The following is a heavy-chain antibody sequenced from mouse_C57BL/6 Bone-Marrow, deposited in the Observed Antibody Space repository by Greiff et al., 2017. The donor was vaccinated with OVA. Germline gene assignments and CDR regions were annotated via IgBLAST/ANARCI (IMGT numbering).Heavy chain of an antibody. J-gene: IGHJ2*01. V-gene: IGHV1-15*01. Sequence: ESGAELVRPGASVTLSCKASGYTFTDYEMHWVKQTPVHGLEWIGAIDPETGGTAYNQKFKGKAILTADKSSSTAYMELRSLTSEDSAVYYCTRPGKGDYWGQGTTLTVSS. CDR2: IDPETGGT. CDR3: TRPGKGDY. CDR1: GYTFTDYE. D-gene: IGHD2-1*01.